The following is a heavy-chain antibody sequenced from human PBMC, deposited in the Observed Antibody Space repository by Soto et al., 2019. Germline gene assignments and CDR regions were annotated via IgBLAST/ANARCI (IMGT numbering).Heavy chain of an antibody. V-gene: IGHV4-59*01. CDR1: GGSISSYY. D-gene: IGHD3-3*01. CDR3: ARIHYDFWSGYYHPYYYYGMDV. CDR2: IYYSGST. Sequence: SETLSLTCTVSGGSISSYYWSWLRQPPGKGLEWIGYIYYSGSTNYNPSLKSRVTISVDTSKNQFSLKLSSVTAADTAVYYCARIHYDFWSGYYHPYYYYGMDVWGQGTTVTVSS. J-gene: IGHJ6*02.